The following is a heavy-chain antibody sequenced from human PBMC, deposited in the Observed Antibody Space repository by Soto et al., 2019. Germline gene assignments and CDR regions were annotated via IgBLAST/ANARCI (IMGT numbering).Heavy chain of an antibody. CDR2: INPSGGST. D-gene: IGHD2-2*01. Sequence: ASVKVSCKASGYTFTSYYMHWVRQAPGQGLEWMGIINPSGGSTSYAQKFQGRVTMTRDTSTSTVYMELSSLRSEDTAVYYCARDYIVVVPAAINYFDYWGQGTLVTVSS. CDR3: ARDYIVVVPAAINYFDY. J-gene: IGHJ4*02. V-gene: IGHV1-46*01. CDR1: GYTFTSYY.